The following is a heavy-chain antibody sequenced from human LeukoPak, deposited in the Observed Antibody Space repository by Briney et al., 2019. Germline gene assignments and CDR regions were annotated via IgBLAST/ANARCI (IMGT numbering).Heavy chain of an antibody. Sequence: PGGSLRLSCAASGFTFDDYAMHWVRLVPGKGLEWVAGLSWTSLSIGYADSVKGRFTISRDNAKASLYLEMNSLRPEDTAFYYCTKDTTIALGHYYMDVWGKGITVTVSS. V-gene: IGHV3-9*01. CDR2: LSWTSLSI. CDR3: TKDTTIALGHYYMDV. D-gene: IGHD1-1*01. J-gene: IGHJ6*03. CDR1: GFTFDDYA.